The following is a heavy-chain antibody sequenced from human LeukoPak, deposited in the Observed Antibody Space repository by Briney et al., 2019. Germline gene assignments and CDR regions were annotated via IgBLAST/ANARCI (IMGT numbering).Heavy chain of an antibody. CDR3: ARGAEDILTMPGVMDNFYFYMDV. D-gene: IGHD3-9*01. V-gene: IGHV3-7*01. CDR1: GFSFSAYW. Sequence: GGSLRLSCTASGFSFSAYWMTWVRQAPGKGLEWVANIRQGGSDKYYADSVKGRFTISREDAKNSVFLQMNSLRADDTAVYYCARGAEDILTMPGVMDNFYFYMDVWGKGTTVIVSS. J-gene: IGHJ6*03. CDR2: IRQGGSDK.